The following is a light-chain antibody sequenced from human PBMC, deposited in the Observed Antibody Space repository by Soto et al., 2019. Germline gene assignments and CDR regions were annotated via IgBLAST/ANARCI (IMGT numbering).Light chain of an antibody. J-gene: IGKJ1*01. CDR1: QSVSSY. CDR3: QQYGHSLWT. CDR2: DAS. V-gene: IGKV3-11*01. Sequence: EVVLTQSPASLSLSPLEIARVSFMASQSVSSYLAWYQQKPGQAPRLLIYDASNRATGIPARFSGSGSGTDFTLTISRLEPEDYAVYYCQQYGHSLWTFGQGTKVDIK.